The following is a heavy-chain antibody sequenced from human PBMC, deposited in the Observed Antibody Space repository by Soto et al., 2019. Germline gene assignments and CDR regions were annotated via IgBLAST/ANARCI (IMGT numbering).Heavy chain of an antibody. J-gene: IGHJ6*02. CDR3: AREGGNYFYGMDV. V-gene: IGHV3-74*01. CDR1: GFTFSNYW. CDR2: INGDGGST. Sequence: GSLRLSCAASGFTFSNYWMHWVRQAPGKGLVWVSRINGDGGSTTYADSVKGRFTISRDNAKNTLYLQMNNLRAEDTAVYYCAREGGNYFYGMDVWGQGTTVTVS.